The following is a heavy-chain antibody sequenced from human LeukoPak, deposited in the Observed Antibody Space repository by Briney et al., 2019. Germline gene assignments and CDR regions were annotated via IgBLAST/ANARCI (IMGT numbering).Heavy chain of an antibody. Sequence: TGGSLRLSCAASGFTFDDYAMHWVRQAPGKGLEWVSPISWDGGSTYYADSVKGRFTISRDNSKNSLYLQMNSLRAEDTALYYCAKDKARDYYDSSGYQFYYYYYYMDVWGKGSTVTVSS. D-gene: IGHD3-22*01. V-gene: IGHV3-43D*03. CDR1: GFTFDDYA. CDR3: AKDKARDYYDSSGYQFYYYYYYMDV. J-gene: IGHJ6*03. CDR2: ISWDGGST.